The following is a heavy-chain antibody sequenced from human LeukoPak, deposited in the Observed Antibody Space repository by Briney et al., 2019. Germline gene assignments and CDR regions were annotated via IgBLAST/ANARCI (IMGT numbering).Heavy chain of an antibody. V-gene: IGHV3-21*01. J-gene: IGHJ4*02. D-gene: IGHD6-13*01. CDR3: ARGYSSSWYYFDY. Sequence: PGRSLRLSCAASGFTFSSYSMNWVRQAPGKGLEWVSSISSSSSYIYYADSVKGRFTISRDNAKNSLYLQMNSLRAEDTAVYYCARGYSSSWYYFDYWGQGTLVTVSS. CDR2: ISSSSSYI. CDR1: GFTFSSYS.